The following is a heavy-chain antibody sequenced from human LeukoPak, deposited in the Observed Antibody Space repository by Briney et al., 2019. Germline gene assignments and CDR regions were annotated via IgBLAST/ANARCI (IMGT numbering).Heavy chain of an antibody. CDR2: ISSSSSYI. CDR3: AGVVPSAAGTHDAFDI. Sequence: PGGSLRLSCAASGFTFSSYSMNWVRQAPGKALEWVSSISSSSSYIYYADSVKGRFTISRDNAKNSLYLQMNSLRAEDTAVYYCAGVVPSAAGTHDAFDIWGQGTMVTVSS. CDR1: GFTFSSYS. V-gene: IGHV3-21*01. D-gene: IGHD6-13*01. J-gene: IGHJ3*02.